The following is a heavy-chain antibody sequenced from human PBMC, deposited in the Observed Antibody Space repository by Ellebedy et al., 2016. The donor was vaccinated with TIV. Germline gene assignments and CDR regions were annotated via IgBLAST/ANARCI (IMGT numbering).Heavy chain of an antibody. Sequence: MPSETLSLTCAISGDSVSNKYATWNWIRQSPSRGLEWLGRAYYRSTWIYNYAVSVKGRITINPDTSNNQLSLHLNSVTPEDTAVYYCARAKFIPTIGPSGFDSWGQGTLVTVSS. J-gene: IGHJ4*02. CDR1: GDSVSNKYAT. D-gene: IGHD3-16*01. CDR2: AYYRSTWIY. V-gene: IGHV6-1*01. CDR3: ARAKFIPTIGPSGFDS.